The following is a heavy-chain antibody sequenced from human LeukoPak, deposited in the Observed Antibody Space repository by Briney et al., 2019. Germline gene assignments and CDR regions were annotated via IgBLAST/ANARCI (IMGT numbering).Heavy chain of an antibody. CDR2: IWYDGSNQ. CDR1: GFTFSNYG. J-gene: IGHJ4*02. D-gene: IGHD5-24*01. Sequence: PGGSLRLSCAASGFTFSNYGIHWVRQAPGKGLEWVAVIWYDGSNQYYAESVKGRFTISRDNSMKTLYLQMSSLRAEDTAVYYCARLMANGLDYWGQGTLVTVSS. CDR3: ARLMANGLDY. V-gene: IGHV3-33*01.